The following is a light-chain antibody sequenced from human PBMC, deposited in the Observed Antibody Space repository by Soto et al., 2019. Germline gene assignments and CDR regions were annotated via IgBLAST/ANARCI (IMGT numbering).Light chain of an antibody. CDR2: GAS. CDR3: QQLNSDWYA. CDR1: QGISTY. J-gene: IGKJ2*01. Sequence: DIQLTQSPSFLSASVGDRVTITCRASQGISTYLAWYLQRPGKAPKLLIYGASTLQSGVPSRFSGSGSGTEFTLTISSLQPEDSGTYYGQQLNSDWYAFGQGTKLEIK. V-gene: IGKV1-9*01.